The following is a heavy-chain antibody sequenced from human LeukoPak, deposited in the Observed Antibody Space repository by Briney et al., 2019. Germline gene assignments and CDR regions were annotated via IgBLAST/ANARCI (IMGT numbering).Heavy chain of an antibody. Sequence: SETLSLTCAVYGGSFSGYYWSWIPQPPGKGLEWIGEINHSGSTNYNPSLKSRVTISVDTSKNQFSLKLSSVTAADTAVYYCARGNSNYYYMDVWGKGTTVTVSS. D-gene: IGHD4-11*01. V-gene: IGHV4-34*01. CDR2: INHSGST. CDR1: GGSFSGYY. CDR3: ARGNSNYYYMDV. J-gene: IGHJ6*03.